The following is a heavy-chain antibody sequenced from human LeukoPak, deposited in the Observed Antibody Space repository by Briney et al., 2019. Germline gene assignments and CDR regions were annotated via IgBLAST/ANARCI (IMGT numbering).Heavy chain of an antibody. Sequence: GGSLRLSCAASGFTLSDYYMSWIRQTPGKGLEWVANIRQDGDTKYYVDSVKGRFTISRDNAMNSLYLQMNSLRAEDTAIYYCARSLPYGTTWYGRSDFWGQGTLVTVSS. CDR3: ARSLPYGTTWYGRSDF. CDR1: GFTLSDYY. D-gene: IGHD6-13*01. J-gene: IGHJ4*02. V-gene: IGHV3-7*03. CDR2: IRQDGDTK.